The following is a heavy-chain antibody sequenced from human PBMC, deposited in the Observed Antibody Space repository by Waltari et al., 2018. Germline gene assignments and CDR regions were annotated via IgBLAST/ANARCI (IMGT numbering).Heavy chain of an antibody. Sequence: EVQLVESGGGLVQPGRSLRLSCAASGFTFDDYAMHWVRQAPGKGLEWVSGISWNSGSIGYADSVKGRFTISRDNAKNSLYLQMNSLRAEDMALYYCAKDRVSYYYGSGSYQFDYWGQGTLVTVSS. CDR2: ISWNSGSI. D-gene: IGHD3-10*01. CDR1: GFTFDDYA. J-gene: IGHJ4*02. V-gene: IGHV3-9*03. CDR3: AKDRVSYYYGSGSYQFDY.